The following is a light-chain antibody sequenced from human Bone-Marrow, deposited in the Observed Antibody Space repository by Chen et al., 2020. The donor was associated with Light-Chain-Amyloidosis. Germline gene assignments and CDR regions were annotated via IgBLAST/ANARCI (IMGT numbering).Light chain of an antibody. CDR2: DDS. J-gene: IGLJ3*02. V-gene: IGLV3-21*02. CDR1: NIGSTS. Sequence: SYVLTQPSSLSVAPGQTATLPCGGNNIGSTSVHWYQQTPGQAPLLVVYDDSDRPSGIPERLSGSNSGNTATLTSSRVEAGDEADYYCQVWDRSSDRPVFGGGTKLTVL. CDR3: QVWDRSSDRPV.